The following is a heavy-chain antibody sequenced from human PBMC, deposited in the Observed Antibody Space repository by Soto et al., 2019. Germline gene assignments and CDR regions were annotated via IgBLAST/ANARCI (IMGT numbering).Heavy chain of an antibody. D-gene: IGHD6-13*01. Sequence: GGPLRLSCAASGFTFGSYWMHWVLQAPGKGLVWVSRSNSDGSSTTYADSVKGRVTISRDNAKNTMDLQMNSLKAEDTALYYCARDSVGSSWPPPFDYWGQGALVTVSS. V-gene: IGHV3-74*01. CDR3: ARDSVGSSWPPPFDY. CDR2: SNSDGSST. J-gene: IGHJ4*02. CDR1: GFTFGSYW.